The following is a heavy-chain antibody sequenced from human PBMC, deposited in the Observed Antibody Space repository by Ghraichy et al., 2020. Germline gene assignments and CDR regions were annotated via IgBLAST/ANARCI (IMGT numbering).Heavy chain of an antibody. CDR3: ARAAILTGYSYYGMDV. CDR2: INHSGST. D-gene: IGHD3-9*01. Sequence: SETLSLTCAVYGGSFSGYYWSWIRQPPGKGLEWIGEINHSGSTNYNPSLKSRVTISVDTSKNQCSLKLSSVTAADTAVYYCARAAILTGYSYYGMDVWGQGTTVTVSS. CDR1: GGSFSGYY. J-gene: IGHJ6*02. V-gene: IGHV4-34*01.